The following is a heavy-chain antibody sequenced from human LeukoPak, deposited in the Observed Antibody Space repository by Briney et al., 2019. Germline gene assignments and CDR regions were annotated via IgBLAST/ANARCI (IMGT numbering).Heavy chain of an antibody. V-gene: IGHV3-23*01. D-gene: IGHD3-10*01. CDR3: AKGMGYASGSSYSYYYYMDV. J-gene: IGHJ6*03. CDR2: ISGSGGST. CDR1: GFTFSSYA. Sequence: GGSLRLSCAASGFTFSSYAMSWVRQAPGKGLEWVSAISGSGGSTYYADSVKGRFTTSRDNSKNMLSLQMNSLRAEDTAVYYCAKGMGYASGSSYSYYYYMDVWGKGTTVTISS.